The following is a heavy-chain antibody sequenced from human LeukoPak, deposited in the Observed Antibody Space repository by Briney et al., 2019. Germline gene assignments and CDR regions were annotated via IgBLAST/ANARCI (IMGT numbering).Heavy chain of an antibody. D-gene: IGHD2-15*01. CDR1: GFTFSSYA. CDR3: AKAFGYCSGGSCYSYYYYGMDV. CDR2: ISGSGGST. V-gene: IGHV3-23*01. J-gene: IGHJ6*02. Sequence: GGSLRLSCAASGFTFSSYAMSWVRQAPGKGLEWVSAISGSGGSTYYADSVKGRFTISRDNSKNTLYLQMNSLRAEDTAVYYCAKAFGYCSGGSCYSYYYYGMDVWGQGTTVTVSS.